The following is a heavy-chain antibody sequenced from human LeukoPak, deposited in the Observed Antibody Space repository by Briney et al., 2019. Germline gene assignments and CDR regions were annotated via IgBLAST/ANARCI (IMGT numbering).Heavy chain of an antibody. J-gene: IGHJ4*02. CDR1: GFTFSSYA. D-gene: IGHD3-9*01. Sequence: GGSLRLSCAASGFTFSSYAMSWVRQAPGKGLEWVSGLSGSGSSAYYADSVKGRFTISRDNSKNTLYLQMNSLRPEDTAVYYCARGLTNLGDDWGQGALVTVSS. V-gene: IGHV3-23*01. CDR3: ARGLTNLGDD. CDR2: LSGSGSSA.